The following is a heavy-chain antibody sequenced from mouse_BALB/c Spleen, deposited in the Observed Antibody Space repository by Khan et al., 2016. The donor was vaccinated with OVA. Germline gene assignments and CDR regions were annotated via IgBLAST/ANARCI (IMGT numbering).Heavy chain of an antibody. V-gene: IGHV1-5*01. CDR2: VFSGNSDT. D-gene: IGHD1-1*01. J-gene: IGHJ3*01. Sequence: VQLQQSGTVLARPGSSVKMSCKASGYTFTSYWIHWVKQRPGQGLEWIGGVFSGNSDTSYNQKFKGKAKLIAVTSAITAYMELSSLKNEDSAVYYCTRAAYGAVAYWGQGTLVTVSA. CDR1: GYTFTSYW. CDR3: TRAAYGAVAY.